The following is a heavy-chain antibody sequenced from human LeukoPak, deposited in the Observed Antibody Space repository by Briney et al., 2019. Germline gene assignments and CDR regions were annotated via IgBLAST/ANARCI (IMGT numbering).Heavy chain of an antibody. Sequence: QSGGSLRLSCAASGFTFSSYDMHWVRHATGKGLEWVSAIGTAGDTYYPGSVKGRFTISGENAKNSLYLQMNSLRAGDTAVYYCARAVRFLEWLYYDYWGQGTLVTVSS. CDR3: ARAVRFLEWLYYDY. V-gene: IGHV3-13*01. CDR2: IGTAGDT. CDR1: GFTFSSYD. J-gene: IGHJ4*02. D-gene: IGHD3-3*01.